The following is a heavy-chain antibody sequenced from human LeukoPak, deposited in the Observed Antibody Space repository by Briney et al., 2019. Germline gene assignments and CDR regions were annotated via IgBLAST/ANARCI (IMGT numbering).Heavy chain of an antibody. J-gene: IGHJ6*04. D-gene: IGHD4-17*01. CDR2: IGTAGDP. Sequence: GGSLRLSCAASGFTFSSYDMHWVRQARGKGLEWVSAIGTAGDPYYPGSVKGRFTISRENAKNSLYLQMNSLRAGDTAVYYCARGGLTTKSSFYYYGMDVWGKGTTVTVSS. CDR3: ARGGLTTKSSFYYYGMDV. V-gene: IGHV3-13*05. CDR1: GFTFSSYD.